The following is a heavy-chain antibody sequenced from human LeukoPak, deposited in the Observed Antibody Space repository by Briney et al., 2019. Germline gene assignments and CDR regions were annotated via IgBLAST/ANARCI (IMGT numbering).Heavy chain of an antibody. CDR1: GFTFDDYA. CDR3: ARTIVGATFDY. CDR2: ISWNSGSI. V-gene: IGHV3-9*01. Sequence: SLRLSCAASGFTFDDYAMHWVRQAPGKGLEWVSGISWNSGSIGYADSVKGRFTISRDNAKNSLYLQMNSLRAEDTALYYCARTIVGATFDYWGQGTLVTVSS. D-gene: IGHD1-26*01. J-gene: IGHJ4*02.